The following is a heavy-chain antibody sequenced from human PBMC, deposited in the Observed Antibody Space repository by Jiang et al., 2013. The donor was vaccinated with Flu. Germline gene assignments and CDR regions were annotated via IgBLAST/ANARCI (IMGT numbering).Heavy chain of an antibody. CDR1: GGSISSSSYY. J-gene: IGHJ4*02. CDR3: VRVSYVAYYFDN. Sequence: KPSETLSLTCTVSGGSISSSSYYWGWIRQPPGKGLEWIGSIYYSGSTYYNPSLKSRVTISVDTSKNQFSLTLTSVTAADTGVYYCVRVSYVAYYFDNWGLGTLVTVSS. V-gene: IGHV4-39*01. D-gene: IGHD1-26*01. CDR2: IYYSGST.